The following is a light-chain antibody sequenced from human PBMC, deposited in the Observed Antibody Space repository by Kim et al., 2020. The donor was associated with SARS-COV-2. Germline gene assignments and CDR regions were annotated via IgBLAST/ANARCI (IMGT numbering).Light chain of an antibody. CDR1: QSVSSN. V-gene: IGKV3-15*01. J-gene: IGKJ2*01. CDR2: GAS. CDR3: QQYNNWPPYT. Sequence: EIVMAQSPATLSVSPGERATLSCRASQSVSSNLAWYQHKPGQAPRVLIYGASTRATDIPARFSGSGSGTEFTLTISSLQSEDFAVYYCQQYNNWPPYTFGQGTKLEI.